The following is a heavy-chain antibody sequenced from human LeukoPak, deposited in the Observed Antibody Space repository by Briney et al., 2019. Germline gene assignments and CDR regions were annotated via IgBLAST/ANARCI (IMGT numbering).Heavy chain of an antibody. CDR3: ARDLLLWFGELPTFGY. CDR2: IIPIFGIA. CDR1: GGTFSSYG. V-gene: IGHV1-69*04. Sequence: GASVKVSCKASGGTFSSYGISWVRQAPGQGLEWMGRIIPIFGIANYAQKFQGRVTITADKSTSTAYMELSSLRSEDTAVYYCARDLLLWFGELPTFGYWGQGTLVTVSS. D-gene: IGHD3-10*01. J-gene: IGHJ4*02.